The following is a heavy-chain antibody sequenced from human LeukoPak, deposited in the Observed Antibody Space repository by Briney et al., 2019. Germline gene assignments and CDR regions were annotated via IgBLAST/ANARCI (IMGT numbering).Heavy chain of an antibody. CDR3: AREMIQLPGYFDY. CDR2: IYSGGNT. Sequence: GGSLRLTCAASGLTVSSNYMSWVRQAPGKGLEWVSVIYSGGNTFYADSVKGRFTISRDNSKNTLYLQMNSLRAEDTAVYYCAREMIQLPGYFDYWGQGTLVTVSS. D-gene: IGHD5-18*01. J-gene: IGHJ4*02. CDR1: GLTVSSNY. V-gene: IGHV3-53*01.